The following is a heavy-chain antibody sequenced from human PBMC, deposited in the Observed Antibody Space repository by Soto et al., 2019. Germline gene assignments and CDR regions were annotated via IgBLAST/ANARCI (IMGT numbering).Heavy chain of an antibody. CDR3: ARTYDFWSGTPDYYGMDV. Sequence: GDSVKVSCKASGGTFSSYAISWVRQAPGQGLEWMGGIIPIFGTANYAQKFQGRVTITADKSTSTAYMELSSLRSEDTAVYYCARTYDFWSGTPDYYGMDVWGQGTTVTV. J-gene: IGHJ6*02. CDR1: GGTFSSYA. V-gene: IGHV1-69*06. CDR2: IIPIFGTA. D-gene: IGHD3-3*01.